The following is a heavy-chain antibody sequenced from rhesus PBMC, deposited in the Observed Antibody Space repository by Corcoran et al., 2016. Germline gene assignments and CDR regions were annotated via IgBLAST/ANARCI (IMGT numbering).Heavy chain of an antibody. CDR2: IYWDDDK. V-gene: IGHV2-174*01. D-gene: IGHD3-34*01. Sequence: QVTLKESGPALVKPTQTLTLTCTFSGFSLTTSGMGVGWIRPPPGKALEWLALIYWDDDKRYSTSLKSRITISKDTSKNQVVLTMTNMDPVDTATYYCARGVWGSSYFDYWGQGVLVTVSS. J-gene: IGHJ4*01. CDR3: ARGVWGSSYFDY. CDR1: GFSLTTSGMG.